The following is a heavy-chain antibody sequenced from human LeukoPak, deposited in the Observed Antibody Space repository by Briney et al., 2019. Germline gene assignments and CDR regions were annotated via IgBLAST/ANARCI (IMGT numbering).Heavy chain of an antibody. D-gene: IGHD3-22*01. J-gene: IGHJ5*02. V-gene: IGHV1-2*06. Sequence: ASVKVSCKASGYTFTSYDINWVRQATGQGLEWMGRINPNSGGTNYAQKFQGGVTMTRDTSISTAYMELSRLRSDDTAVYYCARDYYDSRHNWFDPWGQGTLVTVSS. CDR3: ARDYYDSRHNWFDP. CDR2: INPNSGGT. CDR1: GYTFTSYD.